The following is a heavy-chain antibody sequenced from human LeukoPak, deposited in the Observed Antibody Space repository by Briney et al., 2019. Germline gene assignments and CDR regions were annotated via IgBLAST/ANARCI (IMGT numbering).Heavy chain of an antibody. CDR3: ARVAAAGQNYFDY. Sequence: SVKVSCKASGGTFSSYAISWVRQAPGQGLEWMGGIIPIFATANYAQKFQGRVTITTDESTSTASMELSRLRTEDTAVYSCARVAAAGQNYFDYWGQGTLVTVSS. CDR1: GGTFSSYA. J-gene: IGHJ4*02. V-gene: IGHV1-69*05. D-gene: IGHD6-13*01. CDR2: IIPIFATA.